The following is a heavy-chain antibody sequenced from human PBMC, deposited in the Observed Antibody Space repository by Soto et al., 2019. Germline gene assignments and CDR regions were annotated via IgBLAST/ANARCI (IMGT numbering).Heavy chain of an antibody. J-gene: IGHJ4*02. CDR1: VDSITSSSYY. CDR3: ARQRHTVVTQDCLDH. V-gene: IGHV4-39*01. D-gene: IGHD2-21*02. Sequence: PSDTLSLTCTVSVDSITSSSYYWVWIRQPPGKGLEWIGGIYYSWRSYYNPSLKSRVTMSVDTSKNQFSLTLNSVTAADAAVYYCARQRHTVVTQDCLDHWGQGNLVTVS. CDR2: IYYSWRS.